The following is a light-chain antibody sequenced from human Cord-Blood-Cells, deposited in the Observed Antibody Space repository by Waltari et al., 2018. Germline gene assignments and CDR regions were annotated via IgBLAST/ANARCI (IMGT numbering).Light chain of an antibody. Sequence: QSALTQPPSASGSPGQSVTIPCTGTSSHVGGYHSVSRYQQHPGKAPNLMIYEVSKRPAGVPDRFAGSKCGNTASLTVSGLQAEDEADYYCSSYAGSNNYVFESGTNVTVL. J-gene: IGLJ1*01. V-gene: IGLV2-8*01. CDR1: SSHVGGYHS. CDR3: SSYAGSNNYV. CDR2: EVS.